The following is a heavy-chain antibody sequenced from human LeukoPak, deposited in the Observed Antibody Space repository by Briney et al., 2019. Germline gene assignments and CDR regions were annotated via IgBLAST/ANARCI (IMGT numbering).Heavy chain of an antibody. CDR2: IYSGGST. CDR1: GFTFSSYG. V-gene: IGHV3-53*01. CDR3: ARAKPKNMVRGLIMRRESRYYFDY. J-gene: IGHJ4*02. Sequence: GGSLRLSCAASGFTFSSYGMSWVRQAPGKELEWVSVIYSGGSTYYADSVKGRFTISRDNSKSTLYIQMNSLRAEDTAVYYCARAKPKNMVRGLIMRRESRYYFDYWGQGTLVTVSS. D-gene: IGHD3-10*01.